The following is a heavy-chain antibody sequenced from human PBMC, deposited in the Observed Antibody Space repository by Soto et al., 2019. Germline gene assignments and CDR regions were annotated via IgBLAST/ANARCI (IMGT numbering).Heavy chain of an antibody. CDR2: IYYSGST. D-gene: IGHD6-6*01. V-gene: IGHV4-59*01. J-gene: IGHJ6*03. Sequence: KPSATLSLTCTVSGGSISSYYWSWIRQPPGKGLEWIGYIYYSGSTNYNPSLKSRVTISVDTSKNQFSLKLSSVTAADTAVYYCARVGVGSSSSLMSMDVWGKGTTVTVSS. CDR1: GGSISSYY. CDR3: ARVGVGSSSSLMSMDV.